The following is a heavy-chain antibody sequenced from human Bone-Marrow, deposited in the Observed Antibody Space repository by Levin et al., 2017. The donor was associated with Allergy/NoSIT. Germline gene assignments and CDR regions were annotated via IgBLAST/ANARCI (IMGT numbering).Heavy chain of an antibody. CDR1: GFTFSSYG. V-gene: IGHV3-33*01. CDR2: IWYDGSNK. J-gene: IGHJ3*02. D-gene: IGHD6-19*01. Sequence: GESLKISCAASGFTFSSYGMHWVRQAPGKGLEWVAVIWYDGSNKYYADSVKGRFTISRDNSKNTLYLQMNSLRAEDTAVYYCARRGQWLVLGAFDIWGQGTMVTVSS. CDR3: ARRGQWLVLGAFDI.